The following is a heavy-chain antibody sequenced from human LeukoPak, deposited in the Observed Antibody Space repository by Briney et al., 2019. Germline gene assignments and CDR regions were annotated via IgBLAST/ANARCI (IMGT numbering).Heavy chain of an antibody. CDR2: ISYGGSNK. CDR1: GFTFSSYA. J-gene: IGHJ6*04. D-gene: IGHD3-10*01. Sequence: GRSLRLSCAASGFTFSSYAMHWVRQAPGKGLEWVAVISYGGSNKYYADSVKGRFTISRDNSKNTLYLQMNSLRAEDTAVYYCARAKLYYYGSGPMDVWGKGTTVTVSS. CDR3: ARAKLYYYGSGPMDV. V-gene: IGHV3-30*04.